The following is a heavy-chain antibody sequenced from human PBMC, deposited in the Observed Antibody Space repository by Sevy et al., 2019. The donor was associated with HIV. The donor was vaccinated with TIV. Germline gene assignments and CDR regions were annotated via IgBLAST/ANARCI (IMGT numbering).Heavy chain of an antibody. CDR3: ARDVEYSSSSVPFDY. Sequence: GGSLRLSCAASGFTFSSYSMNWVRRAPGKGLEWVSSISSSSSYIYYADSVKGRFTISRDNAKNSLYLQMNSLRAEDTAVYYCARDVEYSSSSVPFDYWGQGTLVTVSS. CDR1: GFTFSSYS. V-gene: IGHV3-21*01. J-gene: IGHJ4*02. CDR2: ISSSSSYI. D-gene: IGHD6-6*01.